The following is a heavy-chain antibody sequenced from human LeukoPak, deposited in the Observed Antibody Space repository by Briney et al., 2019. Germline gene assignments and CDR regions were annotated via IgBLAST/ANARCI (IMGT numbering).Heavy chain of an antibody. J-gene: IGHJ4*02. CDR2: IHYTGTA. D-gene: IGHD7-27*01. CDR3: ARTQNWGYFDY. Sequence: PSETLSLTSTVPGGSISPYYWSWIRQAPGKGLEWIAYIHYTGTAKYNPSLESRITISVDTSTNQFSLRLSSVTAADTAVYYCARTQNWGYFDYWGQGTLVTVSS. CDR1: GGSISPYY. V-gene: IGHV4-59*01.